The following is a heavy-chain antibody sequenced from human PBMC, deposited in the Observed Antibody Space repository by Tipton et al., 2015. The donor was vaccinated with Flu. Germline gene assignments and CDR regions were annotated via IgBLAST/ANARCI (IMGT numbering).Heavy chain of an antibody. CDR2: INHSGST. V-gene: IGHV4-34*01. Sequence: TLSLTCAVYGGSFSGYYWSWIRQPPGKGLEWIGEINHSGSTNYNPSLKSRVTISVDTSKNQFSRKLSSVTAADTAVYYCARLITIFGVVSSGFDPWGQGTLVTVSS. CDR3: ARLITIFGVVSSGFDP. J-gene: IGHJ5*02. CDR1: GGSFSGYY. D-gene: IGHD3-3*01.